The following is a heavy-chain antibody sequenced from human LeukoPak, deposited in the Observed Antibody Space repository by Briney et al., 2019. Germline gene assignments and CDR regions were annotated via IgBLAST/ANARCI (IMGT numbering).Heavy chain of an antibody. CDR3: ARVTLTRYCSSTSCYNFENWFDP. J-gene: IGHJ5*02. CDR1: GYTFTSYG. D-gene: IGHD2-2*01. CDR2: ISAYNGNT. V-gene: IGHV1-18*01. Sequence: ASVKVSCKASGYTFTSYGISWVRQAPGQGREWMGWISAYNGNTNYAQKLQGRGTITTDTSTRTDYMEMRRLRADDTAVYYCARVTLTRYCSSTSCYNFENWFDPWGQGTLVTVSS.